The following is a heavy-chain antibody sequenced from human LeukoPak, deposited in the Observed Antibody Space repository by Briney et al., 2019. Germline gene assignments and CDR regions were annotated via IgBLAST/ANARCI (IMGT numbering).Heavy chain of an antibody. D-gene: IGHD6-13*01. CDR1: GYTFTGHY. CDR3: ARDQQLASVLDY. J-gene: IGHJ4*02. CDR2: INPNSGGT. Sequence: ASVKVSCKASGYTFTGHYMHWVRQAPGQGLEWMGWINPNSGGTNYAQKFQGRVTMTRDTSISTAYMELSRLRSDDTAVYYCARDQQLASVLDYWGQGTLVTVSS. V-gene: IGHV1-2*02.